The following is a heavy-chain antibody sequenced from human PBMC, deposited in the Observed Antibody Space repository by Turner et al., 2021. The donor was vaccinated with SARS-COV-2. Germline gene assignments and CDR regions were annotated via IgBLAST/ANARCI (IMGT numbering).Heavy chain of an antibody. J-gene: IGHJ5*01. Sequence: GQLVGSGGGWVKPGESLQLPCVASGFAFSNYWMTWVRQGPGKGLEWVANIKQGGGKKYYVDSVQGRFTISRDNSKNSLYLQMNSLRVEDTAMYYCVSKGQVAVAGFDSWGQGTLVTVSS. CDR1: GFAFSNYW. CDR3: VSKGQVAVAGFDS. V-gene: IGHV3-7*01. D-gene: IGHD6-19*01. CDR2: IKQGGGKK.